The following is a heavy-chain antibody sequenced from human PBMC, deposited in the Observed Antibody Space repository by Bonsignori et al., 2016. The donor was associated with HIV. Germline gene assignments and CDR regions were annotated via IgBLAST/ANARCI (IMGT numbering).Heavy chain of an antibody. CDR3: ARDRGYSTTRFYMDV. Sequence: WIRQPPGKGLEWVAVISYDGSNKYYADSVKGRFTISRDNSKNTLYLQMNSLRVEDTAVYYCARDRGYSTTRFYMDVWGKGTTVTVSS. CDR2: ISYDGSNK. J-gene: IGHJ6*03. V-gene: IGHV3-30-3*01. D-gene: IGHD2-21*01.